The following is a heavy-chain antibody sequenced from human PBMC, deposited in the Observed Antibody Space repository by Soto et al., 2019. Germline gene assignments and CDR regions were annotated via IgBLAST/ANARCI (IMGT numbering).Heavy chain of an antibody. CDR3: AKHSRETTTCCGED. V-gene: IGHV3-23*01. CDR1: GFTFRDYA. J-gene: IGHJ4*02. Sequence: GGSLRLSCATSGFTFRDYAMSWVRQAPGRGLEWVSGVSNSGSSTYYADSVKGRFTISRDNSKNTLYLQMNSLRAEDTAVYYCAKHSRETTTCCGEDWGQGTRVTVSS. D-gene: IGHD2-2*01. CDR2: VSNSGSST.